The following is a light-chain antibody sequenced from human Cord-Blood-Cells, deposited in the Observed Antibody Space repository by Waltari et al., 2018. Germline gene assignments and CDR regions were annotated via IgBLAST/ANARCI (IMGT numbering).Light chain of an antibody. Sequence: AIHMTQSPSSLSASVGDRVTITCRASQGIRNDLGWYQQKPGKAPKLLIYAASSLQSGVPSRFSGSVSGTDFTLYISSLQPEDFATYYCLQDYNYPWTFGQGTKVESK. CDR1: QGIRND. CDR3: LQDYNYPWT. V-gene: IGKV1-6*01. J-gene: IGKJ1*01. CDR2: AAS.